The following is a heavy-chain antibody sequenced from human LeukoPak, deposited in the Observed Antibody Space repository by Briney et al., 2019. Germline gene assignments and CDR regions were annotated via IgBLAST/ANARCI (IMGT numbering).Heavy chain of an antibody. CDR1: GGSISSGGYY. Sequence: SETLSLTCTVSGGSISSGGYYWSWIRQHPGKGLEWSGYIYYSGSTYYNPSLKSRVTISVDTSKNQFSLKLSSVTAADTAVYYCARDRRLGYCSSTSCTYNWFDPWGQGTLVTVSS. V-gene: IGHV4-31*03. D-gene: IGHD2-2*01. CDR2: IYYSGST. CDR3: ARDRRLGYCSSTSCTYNWFDP. J-gene: IGHJ5*02.